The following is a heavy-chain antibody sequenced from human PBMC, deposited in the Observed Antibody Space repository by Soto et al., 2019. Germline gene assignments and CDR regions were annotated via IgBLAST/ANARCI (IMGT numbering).Heavy chain of an antibody. CDR2: IYPGDSDT. D-gene: IGHD5-12*01. J-gene: IGHJ6*02. Sequence: PCKSSGYTLTIFCIARLRPMPGKGLEWMGIIYPGDSDTRYSPSFQGQVTISADKSISTAYLQWSSLKASDTAMYYCARGGIVATIHGMDVWGQGTTVTVSS. V-gene: IGHV5-51*01. CDR1: GYTLTIFC. CDR3: ARGGIVATIHGMDV.